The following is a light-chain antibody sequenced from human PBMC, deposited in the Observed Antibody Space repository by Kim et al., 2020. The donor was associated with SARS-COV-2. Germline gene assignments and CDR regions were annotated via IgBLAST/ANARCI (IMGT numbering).Light chain of an antibody. CDR1: HDINRF. J-gene: IGKJ2*03. V-gene: IGKV1-17*03. CDR3: LQHKSYPYS. CDR2: HAS. Sequence: YASVGDRVTITCRASHDINRFLACFQQKPGKVPKRLIYHASTLQSGVPSRFSGSGSGTEFSLTISSLQPEDFATYYCLQHKSYPYSFGQGTKLEI.